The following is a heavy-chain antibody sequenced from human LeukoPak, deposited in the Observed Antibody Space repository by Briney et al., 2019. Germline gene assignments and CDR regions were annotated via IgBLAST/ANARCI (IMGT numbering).Heavy chain of an antibody. CDR1: GVSISSYY. D-gene: IGHD3-16*02. V-gene: IGHV4-59*01. Sequence: SETLFLTCTVSGVSISSYYWSWIRQPPGKGLEWIGYIYYSGGTNYNPSLKSRVTISVDTSKNQFSLKLSSVTAADTAVYYCARGSLSYYFHYWGQGTLVTVSS. CDR2: IYYSGGT. CDR3: ARGSLSYYFHY. J-gene: IGHJ4*02.